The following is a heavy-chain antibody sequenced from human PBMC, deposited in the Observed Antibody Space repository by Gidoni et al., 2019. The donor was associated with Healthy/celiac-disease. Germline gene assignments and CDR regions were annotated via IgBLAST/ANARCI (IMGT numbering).Heavy chain of an antibody. D-gene: IGHD2-21*02. CDR1: EGTFSSSA. Sequence: QVQLVQSAAEVKKPGSSVTVSCKASEGTFSSSAISWVRQAPGQGLEWMGGIIPIFGTANYAQKFQGRVTITADESTSTAYMELSSLRSEDTAVYYCARSGFVVVTAIFDYWGQGTLVTVSS. CDR3: ARSGFVVVTAIFDY. CDR2: IIPIFGTA. J-gene: IGHJ4*02. V-gene: IGHV1-69*01.